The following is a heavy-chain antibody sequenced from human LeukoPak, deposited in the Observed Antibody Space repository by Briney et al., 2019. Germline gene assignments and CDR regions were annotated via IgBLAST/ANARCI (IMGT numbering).Heavy chain of an antibody. V-gene: IGHV3-30*03. D-gene: IGHD2-15*01. J-gene: IGHJ4*02. CDR2: ISYDGSNK. CDR3: ARWVVAARDY. CDR1: GFTFSSYG. Sequence: GGSLRLSCAASGFTFSSYGMHWVRQAPGKGLEWVAVISYDGSNKYYADSVKGRFTISRDNSKNTLYLQMNSLRAEDTAVYYCARWVVAARDYWGQGTLVTVSS.